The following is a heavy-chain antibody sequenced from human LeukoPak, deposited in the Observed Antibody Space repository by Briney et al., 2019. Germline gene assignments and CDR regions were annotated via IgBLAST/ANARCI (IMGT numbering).Heavy chain of an antibody. CDR3: ARSSTRPKGMDV. Sequence: GGSLRLSCAASGFTFSSYAMSWVRQAPGKGLEWVSAISGSGGSTYYADSVKGRFTISRDNSKNTLYLQMNSLRAEDTAVYYCARSSTRPKGMDVWGQGTTVTVSS. J-gene: IGHJ6*02. CDR2: ISGSGGST. D-gene: IGHD2-2*01. V-gene: IGHV3-23*01. CDR1: GFTFSSYA.